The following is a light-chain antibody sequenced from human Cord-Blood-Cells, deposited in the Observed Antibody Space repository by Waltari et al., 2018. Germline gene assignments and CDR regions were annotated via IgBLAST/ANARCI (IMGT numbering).Light chain of an antibody. J-gene: IGLJ1*01. CDR1: SSDVGGYNH. CDR3: SSYTSSSTYV. Sequence: QSALTQPASVSGSPGQSITISCTGTSSDVGGYNHVSWYQQHPGKAPKPMIYDVSNRPSGVSNRFSGSKSDNTASLTISGLQAEDEADYYCSSYTSSSTYVFGTGTKVTVL. CDR2: DVS. V-gene: IGLV2-14*01.